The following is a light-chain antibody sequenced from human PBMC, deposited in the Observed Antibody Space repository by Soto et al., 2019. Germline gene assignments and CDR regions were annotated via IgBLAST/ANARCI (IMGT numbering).Light chain of an antibody. V-gene: IGKV1-5*01. Sequence: DIQMTQSPSTLSASVGDRVTITCRASQSISSWLAWYQQKPGKAPKLLIYDASNLETGVPSRFSGSGSGTDFTLTISSLQPEDVATYYCQQVNVYPSTFGGGTKVDIK. CDR3: QQVNVYPST. CDR1: QSISSW. J-gene: IGKJ4*01. CDR2: DAS.